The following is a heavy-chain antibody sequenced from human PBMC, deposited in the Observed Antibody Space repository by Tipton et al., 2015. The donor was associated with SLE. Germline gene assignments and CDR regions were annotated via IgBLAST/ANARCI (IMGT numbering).Heavy chain of an antibody. CDR2: ISYSGST. J-gene: IGHJ4*02. CDR1: GFTFITYA. D-gene: IGHD2-15*01. CDR3: ARDAYCSGGSCYGFDS. V-gene: IGHV4-59*01. Sequence: LRLSCATSGFTFITYAMHWVRQAPGKGLEWIGHISYSGSTHYNSSLKSRVTMSLDASKNQFPLTVSSVTAADTAVYHCARDAYCSGGSCYGFDSWGPGTLVAVSS.